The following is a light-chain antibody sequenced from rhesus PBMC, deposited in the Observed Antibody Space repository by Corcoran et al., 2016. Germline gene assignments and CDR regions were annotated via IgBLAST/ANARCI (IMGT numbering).Light chain of an antibody. Sequence: DIQMTQSPSPLSASVGDRVTITCRASQGISSYLAWYQQKPGKAPKLLIYAAYTLQSGVPSRFSGSGSGTDFTLTLSSQQPEDFATYCCQQHNSYPLTFGGGTKVELK. CDR2: AAY. J-gene: IGKJ4*01. V-gene: IGKV1-25*01. CDR1: QGISSY. CDR3: QQHNSYPLT.